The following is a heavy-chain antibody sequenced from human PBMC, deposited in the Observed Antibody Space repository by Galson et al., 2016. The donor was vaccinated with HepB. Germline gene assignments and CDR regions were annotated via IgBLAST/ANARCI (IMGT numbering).Heavy chain of an antibody. CDR2: IWSDGSNK. CDR3: AREAGIAAAATYDY. V-gene: IGHV3-33*01. D-gene: IGHD6-13*01. CDR1: GFTFSRYG. Sequence: SLRLSCAASGFTFSRYGMHWVRQAPGKGLEWVALIWSDGSNKYYADTVKGRFTISRDNSKNTAYLQMNSLRAEDRAVYYCAREAGIAAAATYDYWGQGILVTVSS. J-gene: IGHJ4*02.